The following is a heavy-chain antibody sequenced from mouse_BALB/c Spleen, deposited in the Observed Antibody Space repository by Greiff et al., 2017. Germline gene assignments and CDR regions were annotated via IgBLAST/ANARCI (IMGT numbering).Heavy chain of an antibody. CDR1: GFDFSRYW. J-gene: IGHJ1*01. V-gene: IGHV4-1*02. D-gene: IGHD2-1*01. CDR2: INPDSSTI. CDR3: AREYGNYEDWYFDV. Sequence: EVQLQESGGGLVQPGGSLKLSCAASGFDFSRYWMSWVRQAPGKGLEWIGEINPDSSTINYTPSLKDKFIISRDNAKNTLYLQMSKVRSEDTALYYCAREYGNYEDWYFDVWGAGTTVTVSS.